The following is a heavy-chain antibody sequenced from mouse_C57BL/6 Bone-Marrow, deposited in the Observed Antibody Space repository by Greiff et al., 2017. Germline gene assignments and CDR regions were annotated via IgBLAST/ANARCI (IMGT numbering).Heavy chain of an antibody. D-gene: IGHD3-2*02. CDR2: ISSGGSYT. J-gene: IGHJ3*01. CDR1: GFTFSSYG. Sequence: EVQLVESGGDLVKPGGSLKLSCAASGFTFSSYGMSWVRQTPDKRLEWVATISSGGSYTYYPDSVKGRFTISRDNAKNTLYLQMSSLKSEDTAVYYCARRGQLRLQGFAYWGQGTLVTVSA. CDR3: ARRGQLRLQGFAY. V-gene: IGHV5-6*01.